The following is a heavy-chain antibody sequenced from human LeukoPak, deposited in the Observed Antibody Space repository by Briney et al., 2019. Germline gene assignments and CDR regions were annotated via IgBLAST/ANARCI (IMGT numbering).Heavy chain of an antibody. J-gene: IGHJ5*02. D-gene: IGHD6-19*01. Sequence: PGGSLRLSCAASGFTVTNKYMSWVRQAPGKGLEWVSAISGSGGSTYYADSVKGRFTISRDNSKNTLYLQMNSLRAEDTAVYYCAKDAYSSGWGNWFDPWGQGTLVTVSS. CDR3: AKDAYSSGWGNWFDP. CDR2: ISGSGGST. V-gene: IGHV3-23*01. CDR1: GFTVTNKY.